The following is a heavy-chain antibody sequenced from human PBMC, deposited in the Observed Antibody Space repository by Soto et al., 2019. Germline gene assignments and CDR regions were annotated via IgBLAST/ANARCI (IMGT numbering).Heavy chain of an antibody. Sequence: EVQLVESGGGLVKPGGSLRLSCAASGFTFSSYSMNWVRQAPGKGLEWVSSISSSSSYIYYADSVKGRFTISRDNAKNSLYLQMNSRRAEDTAVYYCARGGRITIFGVALDPWGQGTLVTVSS. CDR3: ARGGRITIFGVALDP. CDR1: GFTFSSYS. CDR2: ISSSSSYI. D-gene: IGHD3-3*01. J-gene: IGHJ5*02. V-gene: IGHV3-21*01.